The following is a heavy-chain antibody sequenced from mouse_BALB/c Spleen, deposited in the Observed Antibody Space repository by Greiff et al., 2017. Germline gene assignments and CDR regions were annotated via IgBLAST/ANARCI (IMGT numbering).Heavy chain of an antibody. D-gene: IGHD1-1*02. CDR3: SLLSGMDY. V-gene: IGHV1-9*01. Sequence: QVQLQQSGAELMKPGASVKISCKATGYTFSSYWIEWVKQRPGHGLEWIGEILPGSGSTNYNEKFKGKATFTADTSSNTAYMQLSSLTSEDSAVYYCSLLSGMDYWGQGTSVTVSA. CDR2: ILPGSGST. CDR1: GYTFSSYW. J-gene: IGHJ4*01.